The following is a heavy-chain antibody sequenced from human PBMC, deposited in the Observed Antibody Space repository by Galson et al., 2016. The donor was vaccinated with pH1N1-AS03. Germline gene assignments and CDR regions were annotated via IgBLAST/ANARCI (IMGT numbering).Heavy chain of an antibody. J-gene: IGHJ4*02. CDR3: SRGWVASGFDY. V-gene: IGHV6-1*01. CDR2: TYYNSKWFF. D-gene: IGHD1-26*01. Sequence: CAISGDSVSVNSGGWNWIRQSPSRGLEWLGRTYYNSKWFFDYAISVRSRITINSDISKNQFSLQLNSVTPEDTALYYYSRGWVASGFDYWGQGTQVTVSS. CDR1: GDSVSVNSGG.